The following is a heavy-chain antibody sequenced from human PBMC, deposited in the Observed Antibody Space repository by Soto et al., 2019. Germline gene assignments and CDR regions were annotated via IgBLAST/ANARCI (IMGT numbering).Heavy chain of an antibody. CDR3: ARDSYYDILTGYSRNAFDI. CDR2: INPNSGAT. V-gene: IGHV1-2*02. J-gene: IGHJ3*02. D-gene: IGHD3-9*01. Sequence: ASVKVSCKTSGYTFIGYYMHWVRQAPGQGLEWLGWINPNSGATIYAQKFQARVTMTRDTPINTAYMELSRLRSDDTAVYYCARDSYYDILTGYSRNAFDIWGQGTMVTVSS. CDR1: GYTFIGYY.